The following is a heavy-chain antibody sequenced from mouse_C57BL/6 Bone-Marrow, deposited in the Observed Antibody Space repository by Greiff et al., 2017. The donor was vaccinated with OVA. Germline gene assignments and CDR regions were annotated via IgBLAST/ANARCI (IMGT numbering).Heavy chain of an antibody. CDR3: THTGYDYDEEAY. V-gene: IGHV1-15*01. Sequence: QVQLQQSGAELVRPGASVTLSCKASGYTFTDYEMHWVKQTPVHGLEWIGAIDPETGGTDYNQKFKGKAILTADKSSSTAYMELRSLTSEDSAVYYCTHTGYDYDEEAYWGQGTLVTVSA. J-gene: IGHJ3*01. CDR2: IDPETGGT. D-gene: IGHD2-4*01. CDR1: GYTFTDYE.